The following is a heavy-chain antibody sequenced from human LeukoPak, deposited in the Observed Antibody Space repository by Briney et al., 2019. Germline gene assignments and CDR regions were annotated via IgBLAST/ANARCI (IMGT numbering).Heavy chain of an antibody. Sequence: PGGSLRLSCAASGFTFSSYAMPWVRQAPGKGLEWVAVISYDGSNKYYADSVKGRFTISRDNSKNTLYLQMNSLRAEDTAVYYCARDPRHYGDLPDYWGQGTLVTVSS. CDR3: ARDPRHYGDLPDY. CDR2: ISYDGSNK. D-gene: IGHD4-17*01. J-gene: IGHJ4*02. V-gene: IGHV3-30-3*01. CDR1: GFTFSSYA.